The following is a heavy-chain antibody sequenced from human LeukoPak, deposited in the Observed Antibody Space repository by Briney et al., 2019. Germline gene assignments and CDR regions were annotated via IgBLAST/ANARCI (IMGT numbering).Heavy chain of an antibody. CDR1: GGTFSSYA. Sequence: GASVKVSCKASGGTFSSYAISWVRQAPGQGLEWMGGIIPIFGTANYAQKFQGRVTITAYESTSTAYMELSSLRSEDTAVYYCARNRDYSNAGDAFDIWGQGTMVTVSS. J-gene: IGHJ3*02. V-gene: IGHV1-69*01. D-gene: IGHD4-11*01. CDR3: ARNRDYSNAGDAFDI. CDR2: IIPIFGTA.